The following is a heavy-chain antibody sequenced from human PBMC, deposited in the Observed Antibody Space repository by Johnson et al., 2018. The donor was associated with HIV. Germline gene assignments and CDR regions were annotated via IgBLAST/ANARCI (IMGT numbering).Heavy chain of an antibody. CDR2: IYSGGST. J-gene: IGHJ3*02. V-gene: IGHV3-66*04. D-gene: IGHD4-23*01. CDR1: GFTVSSNY. CDR3: ARRTVVTPGAFDI. Sequence: VQLVESGGGLVQPGGSLRLSCAASGFTVSSNYMSWVRQAPGKGLEWVSVIYSGGSTYYADSVQCRFAISRDNSKNTLYLQMNSLRAEDTAVYYCARRTVVTPGAFDIWGQGTMVTVSS.